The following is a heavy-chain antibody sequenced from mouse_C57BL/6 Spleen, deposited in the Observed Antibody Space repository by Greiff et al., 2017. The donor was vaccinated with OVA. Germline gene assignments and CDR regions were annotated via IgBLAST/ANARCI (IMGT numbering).Heavy chain of an antibody. J-gene: IGHJ4*01. D-gene: IGHD1-1*01. Sequence: QVQLQQSGAELVKPGASVKISCKASGYAFSSYWMNWVKQRPGKGLEWIGQIYPGDGDTNYNGKFKGKATLTADKSSSTAYMQLSSLTSEDSAVYFCAREVTTVVAKGMDYWGQGTSVTVSS. CDR3: AREVTTVVAKGMDY. V-gene: IGHV1-80*01. CDR1: GYAFSSYW. CDR2: IYPGDGDT.